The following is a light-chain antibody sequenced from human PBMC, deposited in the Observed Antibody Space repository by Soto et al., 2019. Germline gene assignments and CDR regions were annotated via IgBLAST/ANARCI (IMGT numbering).Light chain of an antibody. CDR2: FAS. Sequence: DIQLTQSPSSVSASVGDIVTITCRASQPIGDRLAWFQQKPGRAPRHLIQFASTVLRGVPSRFSGSGSGTECILTINSLQAEDFATYYCLQAQAFPRTFGQGNRVE. CDR3: LQAQAFPRT. V-gene: IGKV1-12*01. J-gene: IGKJ1*01. CDR1: QPIGDR.